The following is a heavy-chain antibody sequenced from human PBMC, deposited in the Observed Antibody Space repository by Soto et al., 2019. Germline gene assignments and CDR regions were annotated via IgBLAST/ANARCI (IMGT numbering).Heavy chain of an antibody. V-gene: IGHV3-30*18. Sequence: QVQLVASGGDVVQPGRSLRLSCEASGFTFSYFGTHWVRQAPGKGLEWVAAISNDGSRKYYEDSVKGRFTISRDNSKNTLYLQMNSLRAEDTGVYYCAKGGVGSTSNAFDIWGQGTMVTVSS. CDR2: ISNDGSRK. CDR3: AKGGVGSTSNAFDI. J-gene: IGHJ3*02. D-gene: IGHD1-26*01. CDR1: GFTFSYFG.